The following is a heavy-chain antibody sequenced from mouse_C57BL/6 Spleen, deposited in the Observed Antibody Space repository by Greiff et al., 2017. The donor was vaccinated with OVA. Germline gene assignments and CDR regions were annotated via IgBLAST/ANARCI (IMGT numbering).Heavy chain of an antibody. D-gene: IGHD2-5*01. CDR1: GYTFTSYW. V-gene: IGHV1-53*01. Sequence: QVQLQQPGTELVKPGASVKLSCKASGYTFTSYWMHWVKQRPGQGLEWIGNINPSNGGTNYNEKLKSKATLTVDKSSSTAYMQLSILTSEDSAVYYCARGGYSNYLAWFAYWGQGTLVTVSA. CDR3: ARGGYSNYLAWFAY. J-gene: IGHJ3*01. CDR2: INPSNGGT.